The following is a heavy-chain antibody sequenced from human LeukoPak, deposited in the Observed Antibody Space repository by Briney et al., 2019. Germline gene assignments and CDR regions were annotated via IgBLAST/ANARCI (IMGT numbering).Heavy chain of an antibody. CDR3: ARDHWVVVTTALGYYGMDV. D-gene: IGHD3-22*01. J-gene: IGHJ6*02. CDR2: IYYSGST. CDR1: GGSISSSSYY. V-gene: IGHV4-39*07. Sequence: SETLSLTCTVSGGSISSSSYYWGWIRQPPGKGLEWIGSIYYSGSTYYNPSLKSRVTISVDTSKNQFSLKLSSVTAADTAVYYCARDHWVVVTTALGYYGMDVWGQGTTVTVSS.